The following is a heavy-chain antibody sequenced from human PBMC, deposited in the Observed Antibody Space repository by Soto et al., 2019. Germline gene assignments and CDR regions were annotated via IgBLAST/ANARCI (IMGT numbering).Heavy chain of an antibody. CDR3: ARRYDFWSVVDYGMDV. CDR2: ISYDGSNK. V-gene: IGHV3-30-3*01. J-gene: IGHJ6*02. CDR1: GFTFSSYA. Sequence: QVQLVESGGGVVQPGRSLRLSCAASGFTFSSYAMHWVRQAPGKGLELVSFISYDGSNKYYADSVKGRFTISRDNSKNTVYLQMNSLRGEDTAVYYCARRYDFWSVVDYGMDVWGQGTTVTVSS. D-gene: IGHD3-3*01.